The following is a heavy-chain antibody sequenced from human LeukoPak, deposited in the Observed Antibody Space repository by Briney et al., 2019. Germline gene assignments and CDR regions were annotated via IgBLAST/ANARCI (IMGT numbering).Heavy chain of an antibody. CDR1: GYTFTGYY. CDR2: INPNSGGT. D-gene: IGHD4-17*01. J-gene: IGHJ4*02. Sequence: ASVKGSCKASGYTFTGYYMHWVRQAPGQGLEWMGWINPNSGGTNYAQKFQGRVTMTRDTSISTAYMELSRLRSDDTAVYYCARSDYGDYVFSYWGQGTLVTVSS. CDR3: ARSDYGDYVFSY. V-gene: IGHV1-2*02.